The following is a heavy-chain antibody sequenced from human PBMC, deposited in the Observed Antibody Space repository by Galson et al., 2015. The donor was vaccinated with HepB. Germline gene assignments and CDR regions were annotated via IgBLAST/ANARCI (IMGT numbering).Heavy chain of an antibody. CDR2: ISGSGGRT. CDR1: GFTFSSYA. Sequence: SLRLSCAASGFTFSSYAMNWVRQAPGKGLEWVSGISGSGGRTYDADSVKGRFTISRDNSKNTLFVQMNSLRVEDTAVYYCAKEPVHRDYDSWSGYYFDSWGQGAQVIVSS. V-gene: IGHV3-23*01. J-gene: IGHJ4*02. D-gene: IGHD3-3*01. CDR3: AKEPVHRDYDSWSGYYFDS.